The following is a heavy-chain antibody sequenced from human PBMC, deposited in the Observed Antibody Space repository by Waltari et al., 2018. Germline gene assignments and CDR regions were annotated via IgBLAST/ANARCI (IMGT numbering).Heavy chain of an antibody. V-gene: IGHV4-39*01. D-gene: IGHD6-19*01. CDR2: IYYSGST. CDR1: GGSISSSSYY. CDR3: ARHLYRGAVAPFDY. J-gene: IGHJ4*02. Sequence: QLQLQESGPGLVKPSETLSLTCTVSGGSISSSSYYRGGIRQPPGKGLEWIGIIYYSGSTYYNPSLKSRVTISVDTSKNQFSLKLSSVTAADTAVYYCARHLYRGAVAPFDYWGQGTLVTVSS.